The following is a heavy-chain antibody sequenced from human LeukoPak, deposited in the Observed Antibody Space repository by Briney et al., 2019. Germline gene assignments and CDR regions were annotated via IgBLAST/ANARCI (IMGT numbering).Heavy chain of an antibody. CDR2: IYHSGST. Sequence: SGTLSLTCAVSGGSISSSNWWSWVRQPPGKGLEWIGEIYHSGSTNYNPSLKSRVTISVDKSKNQFSLKLSSVTAADTAVYYCARVGPQVVAATDYFDYWGQGTLVTVSS. CDR1: GGSISSSNW. J-gene: IGHJ4*02. V-gene: IGHV4-4*02. D-gene: IGHD2-15*01. CDR3: ARVGPQVVAATDYFDY.